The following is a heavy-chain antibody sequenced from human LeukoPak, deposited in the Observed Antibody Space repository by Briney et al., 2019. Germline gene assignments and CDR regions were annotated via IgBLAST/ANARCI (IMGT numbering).Heavy chain of an antibody. CDR3: AKDLDDYYDSSGSGNY. CDR2: ISGSDGSI. D-gene: IGHD3-22*01. V-gene: IGHV3-23*01. Sequence: TGGSLRLSCAASGFTFSNYAVNWVRQAPGKGLEWVSGISGSDGSIYYGDSVKGRFTISRDNSKNTLYLQMNSLRAEDTAIYYCAKDLDDYYDSSGSGNYWGQGALVTVSS. J-gene: IGHJ4*02. CDR1: GFTFSNYA.